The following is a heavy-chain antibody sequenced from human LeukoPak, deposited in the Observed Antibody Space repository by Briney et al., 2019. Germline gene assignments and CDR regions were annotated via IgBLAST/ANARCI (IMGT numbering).Heavy chain of an antibody. CDR1: GGSVSSDSYY. Sequence: SETLSLTCTVSGGSVSSDSYYWTWIRQPPGKGLEWIGYVYYSGSTYYNPSLKSRVTISVDTSKNQFSLKLSSVTAADTAVYYCARRYYYDSSGYQYYFDYWGQGTLVTVSS. CDR3: ARRYYYDSSGYQYYFDY. CDR2: VYYSGST. V-gene: IGHV4-30-4*01. J-gene: IGHJ4*02. D-gene: IGHD3-22*01.